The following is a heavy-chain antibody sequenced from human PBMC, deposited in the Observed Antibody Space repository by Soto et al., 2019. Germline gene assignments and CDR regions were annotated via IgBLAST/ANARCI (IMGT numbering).Heavy chain of an antibody. CDR2: ISYDGSNK. J-gene: IGHJ6*02. Sequence: LRLSCAASGFTFSSYAMHWVRQAPGKGLEWVAVISYDGSNKYYADSVKGRFTISRDNSKNTLYLQMNSLRAEDTAVYYCAREYSGSYYHYYYYYGMDVWGQGTTVTVSS. D-gene: IGHD1-26*01. V-gene: IGHV3-30-3*01. CDR1: GFTFSSYA. CDR3: AREYSGSYYHYYYYYGMDV.